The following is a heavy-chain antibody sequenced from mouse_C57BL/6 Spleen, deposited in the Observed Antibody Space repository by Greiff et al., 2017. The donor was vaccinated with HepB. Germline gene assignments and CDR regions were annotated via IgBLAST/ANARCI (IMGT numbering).Heavy chain of an antibody. D-gene: IGHD3-3*01. J-gene: IGHJ3*01. CDR2: INPNNGGT. CDR3: ASRGGWGCFAY. V-gene: IGHV1-18*01. CDR1: GYTFTDYN. Sequence: VQLQQSGPELVKPGASVKIPCKASGYTFTDYNMDWVKQSHGKSLEWIGDINPNNGGTNYNQKFKGKATLTVDKSSSTAYMELRSLTSEDTAVYYCASRGGWGCFAYWGQGTLVTVSA.